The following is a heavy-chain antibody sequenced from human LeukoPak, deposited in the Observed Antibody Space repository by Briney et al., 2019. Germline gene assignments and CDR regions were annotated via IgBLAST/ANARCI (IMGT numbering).Heavy chain of an antibody. V-gene: IGHV1-2*02. J-gene: IGHJ4*02. CDR1: GYTFTSYD. CDR3: ARALRSGSYYEVDN. D-gene: IGHD1-26*01. Sequence: ASVKVSCKASGYTFTSYDINWVRQATGQGLEWMGWINPNSGGTNYAQKFQGRVTMTRDTSISTAYMELSRLRTDDTAVYYCARALRSGSYYEVDNWGQGTLVTVSS. CDR2: INPNSGGT.